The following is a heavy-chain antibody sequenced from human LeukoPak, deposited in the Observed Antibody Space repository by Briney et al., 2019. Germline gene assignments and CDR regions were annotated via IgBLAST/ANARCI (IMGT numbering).Heavy chain of an antibody. CDR2: ISGSGGST. CDR3: AKVSMGYSYGDAFDI. V-gene: IGHV3-23*01. Sequence: PGGSLRLSCAASGFTFSSYGMSWVRQSPGKGLEWVSGISGSGGSTYYADSVKGRFTISRDNSKNTLYLQMNSLRAEDTAVYYCAKVSMGYSYGDAFDIWGQGTMVTVSS. J-gene: IGHJ3*02. CDR1: GFTFSSYG. D-gene: IGHD5-18*01.